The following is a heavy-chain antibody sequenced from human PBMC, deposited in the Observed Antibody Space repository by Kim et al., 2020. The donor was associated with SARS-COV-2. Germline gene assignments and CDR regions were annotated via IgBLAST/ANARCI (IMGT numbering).Heavy chain of an antibody. CDR2: IYTSGSA. CDR1: GGSITSYY. D-gene: IGHD6-19*01. Sequence: SETLSLTCTVSGGSITSYYWSWIRQPAGKGLEWIGRIYTSGSAYYNASLKSRLTMSVDTSKNQVSLKLSSVTAADTAVYFCARDTRKVAGNYYYYGMDVWGQGTTVTVSS. J-gene: IGHJ6*02. V-gene: IGHV4-4*07. CDR3: ARDTRKVAGNYYYYGMDV.